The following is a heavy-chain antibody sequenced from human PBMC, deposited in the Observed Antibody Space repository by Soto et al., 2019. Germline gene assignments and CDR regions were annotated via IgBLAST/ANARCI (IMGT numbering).Heavy chain of an antibody. D-gene: IGHD3-3*02. CDR3: ARGGYGPISPGSRFYYYYYMDV. J-gene: IGHJ6*03. CDR1: GYILRNNY. CDR2: INPSDGTT. Sequence: QVLLVQSGAEVKPPGASLTVSCKASGYILRNNYMHWVRQAPGQGLEWMGIINPSDGTTNYAREFVGRVSLTRDMSTTTFYMDLSSLRSEDSAVYYCARGGYGPISPGSRFYYYYYMDVWGRGTTVTVSS. V-gene: IGHV1-46*03.